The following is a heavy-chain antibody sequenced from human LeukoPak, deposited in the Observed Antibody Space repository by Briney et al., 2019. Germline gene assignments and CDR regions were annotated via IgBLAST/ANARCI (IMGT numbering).Heavy chain of an antibody. J-gene: IGHJ4*02. CDR2: ISDNGAT. V-gene: IGHV4-59*08. Sequence: PSETLSLTCTVSGGSISGFYWSWIRQPPGKGLEWIGYISDNGATTYNPSLKSRVTISIDMSNNHFSLKMSSVTATDTAVYYCARRDRYSSGQFDHWGQGTLVTVSS. CDR1: GGSISGFY. CDR3: ARRDRYSSGQFDH. D-gene: IGHD5-18*01.